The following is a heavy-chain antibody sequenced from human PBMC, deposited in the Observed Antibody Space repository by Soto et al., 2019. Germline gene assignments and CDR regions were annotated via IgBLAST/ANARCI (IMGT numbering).Heavy chain of an antibody. CDR1: GFTFSSYW. CDR3: ARDSSSVYFSSWDY. J-gene: IGHJ4*02. CDR2: IKQDGSEK. Sequence: EVQLVESGGGLVQPGGSLRLSCAASGFTFSSYWMSWVRQAPGKGLEWVANIKQDGSEKYYVDSVKGRFTISRDNAKNSLYLQMNSLRAEDTAVYYCARDSSSVYFSSWDYWGQGTLVTVSS. V-gene: IGHV3-7*01. D-gene: IGHD3-22*01.